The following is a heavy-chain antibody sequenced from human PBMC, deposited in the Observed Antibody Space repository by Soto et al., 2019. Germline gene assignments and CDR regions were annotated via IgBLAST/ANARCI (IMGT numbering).Heavy chain of an antibody. CDR2: ISSSSSYI. V-gene: IGHV3-21*01. CDR3: ARDVRYYYGSGSYYNGDY. J-gene: IGHJ4*02. CDR1: GFTFSSYS. D-gene: IGHD3-10*01. Sequence: GGSLRLSCAASGFTFSSYSMNWVRQAPGKGLEWVSSISSSSSYIYYADSVKGRFPISRDNAKNSLFLQMNSLRAEATAVYYCARDVRYYYGSGSYYNGDYWGQGTLVTVSS.